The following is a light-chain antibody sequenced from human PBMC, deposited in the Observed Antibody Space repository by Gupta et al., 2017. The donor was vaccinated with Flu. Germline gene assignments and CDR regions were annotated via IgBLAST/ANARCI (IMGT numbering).Light chain of an antibody. Sequence: SITSSCTGTNNDIGGYNYVSWYQQYPGKAPKLIIYEVTKRAAGVSGRFSGSKSVNTASLTISGRQAEDEGDYYCSSDTSRSNLIFGGGTKLTVL. CDR3: SSDTSRSNLI. CDR2: EVT. V-gene: IGLV2-14*01. J-gene: IGLJ2*01. CDR1: NNDIGGYNY.